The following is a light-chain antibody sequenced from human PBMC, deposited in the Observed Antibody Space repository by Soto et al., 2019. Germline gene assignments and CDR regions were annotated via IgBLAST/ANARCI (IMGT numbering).Light chain of an antibody. J-gene: IGLJ2*01. CDR3: QPWGTGIPPVV. CDR1: SGHSSYA. Sequence: QPVLTQSPSASASLGASVKLTCTLSSGHSSYAIAWHQQQPEKGPRYLMKLNSDGSHSKGDGIPDRFSGSSSGAERYLTISSLQSEDEADYYCQPWGTGIPPVVFGGGTKLTVL. V-gene: IGLV4-69*01. CDR2: LNSDGSH.